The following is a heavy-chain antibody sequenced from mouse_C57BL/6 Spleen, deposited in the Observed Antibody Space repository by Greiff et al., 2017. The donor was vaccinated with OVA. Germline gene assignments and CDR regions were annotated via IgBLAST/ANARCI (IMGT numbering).Heavy chain of an antibody. CDR1: GFTFSSYA. V-gene: IGHV5-4*01. D-gene: IGHD1-1*01. J-gene: IGHJ2*01. Sequence: EVKVVESGGGLVKPGGSLKLSCAASGFTFSSYAMSWVRQTPEKRLEWVATISDGGSYTYYPENVKGRFTISRDNAKNNLYLQMSHLQSEDTAMYYCARDRGKLLRYFDYWGQGTTLTVSS. CDR2: ISDGGSYT. CDR3: ARDRGKLLRYFDY.